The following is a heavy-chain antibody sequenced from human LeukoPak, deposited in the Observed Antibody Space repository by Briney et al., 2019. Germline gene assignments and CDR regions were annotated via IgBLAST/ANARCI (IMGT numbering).Heavy chain of an antibody. CDR1: GGSISSGGYS. D-gene: IGHD1-7*01. CDR3: ARETGITGTGYFDY. CDR2: IYHSGST. V-gene: IGHV4-30-2*01. J-gene: IGHJ4*02. Sequence: SQTLSLTCGVSGGSISSGGYSWSWIRQPPGKGLEWIGYIYHSGSTYYNPSLKSRVTISVDRSKNQFSLKLSSVTAADTAVYYCARETGITGTGYFDYWGQGTLVTVSS.